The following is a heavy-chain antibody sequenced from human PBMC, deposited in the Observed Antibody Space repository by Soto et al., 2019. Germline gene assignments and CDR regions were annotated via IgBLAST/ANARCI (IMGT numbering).Heavy chain of an antibody. CDR1: GGTFSSYA. Sequence: SVKVSCKASGGTFSSYAISWVRQAPGQGLEWMGGIIPIFGTANYAQKFQGRVTITADESTSTAYMELSSLRSEDTAVYYCAREGISEGYFDYWGQGTLVTVSS. V-gene: IGHV1-69*13. J-gene: IGHJ4*02. D-gene: IGHD2-15*01. CDR3: AREGISEGYFDY. CDR2: IIPIFGTA.